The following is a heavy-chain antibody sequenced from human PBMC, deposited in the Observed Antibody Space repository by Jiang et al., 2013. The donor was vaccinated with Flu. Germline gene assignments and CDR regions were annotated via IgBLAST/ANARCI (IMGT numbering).Heavy chain of an antibody. Sequence: QSPSRGLEWLGRTYYRSKWYNDYAVSVKSRISINPDTSKNQFSLQVNSVTPEDTAVYYCARDQGRAMPFEYWGQGTLVTVSS. D-gene: IGHD5-24*01. CDR3: ARDQGRAMPFEY. V-gene: IGHV6-1*01. CDR2: TYYRSKWYN. J-gene: IGHJ4*02.